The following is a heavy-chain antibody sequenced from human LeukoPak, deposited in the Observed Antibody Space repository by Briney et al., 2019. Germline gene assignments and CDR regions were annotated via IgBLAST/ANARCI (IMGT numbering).Heavy chain of an antibody. V-gene: IGHV4-4*07. D-gene: IGHD2-21*02. CDR2: IYTSGST. CDR3: ARTVVVVTADRYYYYYMDV. CDR1: GGSISSYY. Sequence: PSETLSLTCTVSGGSISSYYWSWIRQPAGKGLEWIGRIYTSGSTNYNPHLKSRVTMSVATSKTQFSLKLSSVTAADTAVYYCARTVVVVTADRYYYYYMDVWGKGTTVTVSS. J-gene: IGHJ6*03.